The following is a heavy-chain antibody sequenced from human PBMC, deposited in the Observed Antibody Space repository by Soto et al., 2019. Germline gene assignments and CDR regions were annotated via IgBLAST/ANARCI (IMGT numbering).Heavy chain of an antibody. CDR2: ISGSGGSI. Sequence: EVQLLESGGGLVQPGGCLRLSCAASGFTFSSYAMSWVRQVPGKGLEWVSAISGSGGSIYYADYVKGRFTISRDNSKNTLYLQMNSLRAEDAAVYYCAKDRIAVAGGASDYWGQGTLVTVSS. J-gene: IGHJ4*02. D-gene: IGHD6-19*01. V-gene: IGHV3-23*01. CDR1: GFTFSSYA. CDR3: AKDRIAVAGGASDY.